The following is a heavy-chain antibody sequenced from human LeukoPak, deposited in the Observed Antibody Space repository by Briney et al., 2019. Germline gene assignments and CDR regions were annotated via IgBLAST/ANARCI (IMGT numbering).Heavy chain of an antibody. Sequence: ASVKVSCKASGYTFTDYYMHWVRQAPGQGLEWMGWINPHSGGTDHAQKFQGRVTMTRDTSISTAHMELSSLRSEDTAIYYCARDNSVGDNAWWFDPWGQGTLVTVSS. CDR1: GYTFTDYY. J-gene: IGHJ5*02. D-gene: IGHD1-26*01. CDR2: INPHSGGT. V-gene: IGHV1-2*02. CDR3: ARDNSVGDNAWWFDP.